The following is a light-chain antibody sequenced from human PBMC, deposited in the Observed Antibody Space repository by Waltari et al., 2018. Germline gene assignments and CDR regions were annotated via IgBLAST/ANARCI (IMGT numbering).Light chain of an antibody. V-gene: IGKV4-1*01. CDR2: WAS. Sequence: DIVLTQSPDSLAVALGETATIDCKSSQSVFYSSDNKNYLAWYQQKPGQPPKLLIYWASTRDSGVPDRFSGSGSGTHFTLSISGLQAEDVAVYYCQQYYSTSLTFGGGTKVEIK. CDR1: QSVFYSSDNKNY. J-gene: IGKJ4*01. CDR3: QQYYSTSLT.